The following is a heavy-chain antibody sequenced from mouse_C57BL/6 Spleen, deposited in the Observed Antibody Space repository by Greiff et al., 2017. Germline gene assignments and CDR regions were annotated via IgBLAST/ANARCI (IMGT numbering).Heavy chain of an antibody. V-gene: IGHV1-61*01. CDR1: GYTFTSYW. CDR2: IYPSDSET. CDR3: ARADYVGY. J-gene: IGHJ2*01. D-gene: IGHD2-4*01. Sequence: VQLQQPGAELVRPGSSVKLSCKASGYTFTSYWMDWVKQRPGQGLEWIGNIYPSDSETHYNQKFKDKATLTVDKSSSTAYMQLSSLTSEDSAVYYCARADYVGYWGQGTTLTVSS.